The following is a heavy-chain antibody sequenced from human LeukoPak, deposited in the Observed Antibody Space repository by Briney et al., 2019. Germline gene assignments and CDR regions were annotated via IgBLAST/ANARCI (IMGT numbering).Heavy chain of an antibody. Sequence: SETLPLTCTVSGGSISSSSYYWGWIRQPPGKGLEWIGSIYYSGSTYYNPSLKSRVTISVDTSRNQFSLKLSSVTAADTAVYYCARHPTYYDFWSGYYFSGPFLDYWGQGTLVTVSS. D-gene: IGHD3-3*01. CDR1: GGSISSSSYY. V-gene: IGHV4-39*01. J-gene: IGHJ4*02. CDR3: ARHPTYYDFWSGYYFSGPFLDY. CDR2: IYYSGST.